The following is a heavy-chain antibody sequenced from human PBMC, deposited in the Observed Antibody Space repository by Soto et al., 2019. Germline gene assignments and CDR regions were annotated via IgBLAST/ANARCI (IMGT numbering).Heavy chain of an antibody. CDR1: GFTFSSYG. J-gene: IGHJ4*02. CDR2: IWYDGSNK. V-gene: IGHV3-33*01. Sequence: IRLSCAASGFTFSSYGMHWVRQAPGKGLEWVAVIWYDGSNKYYANSVKGRFTISRDNSKNTLYLQMNSLRAEDTAVYYCAGDNRDYFDYWGQGTRVTVSS. CDR3: AGDNRDYFDY.